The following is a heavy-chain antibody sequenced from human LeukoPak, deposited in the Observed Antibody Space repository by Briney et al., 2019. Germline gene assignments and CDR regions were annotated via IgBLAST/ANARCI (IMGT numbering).Heavy chain of an antibody. D-gene: IGHD3-22*01. CDR2: IYYTGST. Sequence: SQTLSLTCTVSGGSISSGDFYWSWIRQPPGKGLEWIGYIYYTGSTFYNPSLKSRVTISRDTSRNQFSLKLSSVTAADTAVYYCARDREVVVIGAFDIWGQGTMVTVSS. CDR3: ARDREVVVIGAFDI. CDR1: GGSISSGDFY. J-gene: IGHJ3*02. V-gene: IGHV4-30-4*01.